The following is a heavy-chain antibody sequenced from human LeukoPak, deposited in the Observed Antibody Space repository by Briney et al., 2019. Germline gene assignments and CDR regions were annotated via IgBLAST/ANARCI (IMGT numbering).Heavy chain of an antibody. J-gene: IGHJ3*01. Sequence: ASVKVSCKVSGYTLTELSMHWVRQAPGKGLEWVGGFDPEDGETIYAQKFQGRVTMTEDTSTDTAYMEPSSLRSEDTAVYYCATVSIREREPEWGQGTMVTVSS. D-gene: IGHD3-3*02. CDR2: FDPEDGET. V-gene: IGHV1-24*01. CDR3: ATVSIREREPE. CDR1: GYTLTELS.